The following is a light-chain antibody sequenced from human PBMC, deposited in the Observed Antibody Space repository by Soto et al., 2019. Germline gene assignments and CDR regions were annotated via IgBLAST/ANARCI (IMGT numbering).Light chain of an antibody. Sequence: QSVLTQPPSVSAAPAQKVTISCSGSSSNIGNNYVSWYQQLPGTAPKLLIYDNDKRPSGIPDRFSGSKSGTSATLGITGLQTGAEADYYCGTWDTSLSAVVFGGGTKLTVL. V-gene: IGLV1-51*01. CDR3: GTWDTSLSAVV. J-gene: IGLJ2*01. CDR2: DND. CDR1: SSNIGNNY.